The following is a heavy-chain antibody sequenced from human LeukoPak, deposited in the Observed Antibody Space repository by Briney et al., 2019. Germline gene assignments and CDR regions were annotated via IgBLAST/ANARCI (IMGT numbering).Heavy chain of an antibody. D-gene: IGHD6-19*01. CDR2: ISGSGGST. CDR1: GFTFSSYA. CDR3: AKDQGAVAILSFGY. J-gene: IGHJ4*02. Sequence: PGGSLRLSCAASGFTFSSYAMSWVCQAPGKGLEWVSAISGSGGSTYYADSVKGRLTISRDNSKNTLYLQMNSLRAEDTAVYYCAKDQGAVAILSFGYWGQGTLVTVSS. V-gene: IGHV3-23*01.